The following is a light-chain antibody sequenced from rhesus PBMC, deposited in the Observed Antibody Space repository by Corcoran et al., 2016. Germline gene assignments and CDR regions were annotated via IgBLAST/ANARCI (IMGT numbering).Light chain of an antibody. CDR3: QQRNSYPFT. CDR2: DAS. J-gene: IGKJ3*01. Sequence: DIQLTQSPSSLSASVGDRVTITCRASQGISSYLAWYQQQSGKAPKLLKYDASNLQSGVPSRFSGSGYGTECTLTSSSLQPEDFATYYCQQRNSYPFTFGPGTKLDIK. V-gene: IGKV1-38*01. CDR1: QGISSY.